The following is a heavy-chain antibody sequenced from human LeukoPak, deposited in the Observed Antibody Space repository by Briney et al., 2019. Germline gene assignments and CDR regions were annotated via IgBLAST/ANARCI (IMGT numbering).Heavy chain of an antibody. J-gene: IGHJ6*02. CDR1: GFTFSSYG. CDR3: ARGNRGNYYYGMDV. V-gene: IGHV3-33*01. Sequence: GGSLRLSCAASGFTFSSYGMHWVRQAPGKGLEWVAVIWYDGSNKYYADSVKGRFTISRDNSKNTLYLQMNSLRAEDTAVYYCARGNRGNYYYGMDVWGQGTTVTVSS. CDR2: IWYDGSNK.